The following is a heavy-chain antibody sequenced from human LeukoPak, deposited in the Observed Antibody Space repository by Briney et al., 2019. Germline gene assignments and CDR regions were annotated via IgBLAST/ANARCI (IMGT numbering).Heavy chain of an antibody. D-gene: IGHD4-23*01. CDR2: ISSSSSYI. Sequence: GGLRLSCAASGFTFSSYSMNWVRQAPGKGLEWVSSISSSSSYIYYADSVKGRFTISRDNAKNSLYLQMNSLRAEDTAVYYCASLYDYGGNSDFDYWGQGTLVAVSS. J-gene: IGHJ4*02. V-gene: IGHV3-21*01. CDR3: ASLYDYGGNSDFDY. CDR1: GFTFSSYS.